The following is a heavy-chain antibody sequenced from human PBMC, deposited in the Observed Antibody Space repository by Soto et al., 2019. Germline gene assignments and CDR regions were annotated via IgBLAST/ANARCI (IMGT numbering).Heavy chain of an antibody. V-gene: IGHV1-3*01. CDR2: INAGNGNT. CDR1: GYTFTSYA. D-gene: IGHD4-17*01. Sequence: ASVNVSCKASGYTFTSYAMHWVRQAPGQRLEWMGWINAGNGNTKYSQKFQGRVTITRDTSASTAYMELSSLRSEDTAVYYCARAPDSGDYVNDLDYWGQGTLVTVSS. CDR3: ARAPDSGDYVNDLDY. J-gene: IGHJ4*02.